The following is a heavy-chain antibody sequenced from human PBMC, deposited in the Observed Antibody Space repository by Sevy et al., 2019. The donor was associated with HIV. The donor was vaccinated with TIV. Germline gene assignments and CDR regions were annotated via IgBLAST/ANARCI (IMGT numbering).Heavy chain of an antibody. CDR2: ISGSSNYI. J-gene: IGHJ4*02. V-gene: IGHV3-21*06. Sequence: GGSLRLSCAASGFTFNNFNMNWVRQAPGKGLQWVSSISGSSNYIYYAESLKGRFIISRDNVKDTVFLQMNSLSADDTAVYYCARGSPDGSYDYFDSWGQGTLVTVSS. CDR1: GFTFNNFN. CDR3: ARGSPDGSYDYFDS. D-gene: IGHD1-26*01.